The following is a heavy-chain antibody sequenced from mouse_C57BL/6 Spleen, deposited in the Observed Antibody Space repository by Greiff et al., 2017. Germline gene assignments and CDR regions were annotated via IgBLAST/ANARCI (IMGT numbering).Heavy chain of an antibody. D-gene: IGHD1-1*01. CDR2: ISDGGSYT. J-gene: IGHJ3*01. Sequence: VKLVESGGGLVKPGGSLKLSCAASGFTFSSYAMSWVRQTPEKRLEWVATISDGGSYTYYPDNVKGRFTISRDNAKNNLYLQMSHLKSEDTAMYYCARGTTVPFAYWGQGTLVTVSA. CDR1: GFTFSSYA. CDR3: ARGTTVPFAY. V-gene: IGHV5-4*03.